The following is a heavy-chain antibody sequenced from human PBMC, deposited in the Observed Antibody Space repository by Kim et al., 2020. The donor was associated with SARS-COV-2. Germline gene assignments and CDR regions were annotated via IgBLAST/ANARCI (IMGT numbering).Heavy chain of an antibody. V-gene: IGHV1-69*02. CDR2: A. D-gene: IGHD3-16*01. Sequence: ANDARKFQGRVTITANKSTSTAYMELSRLRCEGTAVYYCARGDSSDPFDYWGQGTLVTVSS. CDR3: ARGDSSDPFDY. J-gene: IGHJ4*02.